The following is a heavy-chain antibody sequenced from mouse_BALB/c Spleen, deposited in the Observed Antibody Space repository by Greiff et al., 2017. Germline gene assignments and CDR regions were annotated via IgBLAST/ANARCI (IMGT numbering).Heavy chain of an antibody. CDR2: ISNGGGST. V-gene: IGHV5-12-2*01. J-gene: IGHJ4*01. CDR1: GFTFSSYT. D-gene: IGHD1-1*01. Sequence: EVKLMESGGGLVQPGGSLKLSCAASGFTFSSYTMSWVRQTPEKRLEWVAYISNGGGSTYYPDTVKGRFTISRDNAKNTLYLQMSSLKSEDTAMYYCARPYYYGSSLYAMDYWGQGTSVTVSS. CDR3: ARPYYYGSSLYAMDY.